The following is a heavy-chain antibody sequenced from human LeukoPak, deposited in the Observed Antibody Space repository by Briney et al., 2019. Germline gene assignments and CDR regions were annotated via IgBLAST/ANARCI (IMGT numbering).Heavy chain of an antibody. Sequence: GGSLRLSCAASGFTFSSYAMSWVRQAPGKGLEWVSAISGSGGSTYYEDSVKGRFTISRDDSKNTLYLQMNSPRAEDTAVYYCANQNPHGETNFDYWGQGTLVTVSS. J-gene: IGHJ4*02. CDR2: ISGSGGST. CDR1: GFTFSSYA. V-gene: IGHV3-23*01. CDR3: ANQNPHGETNFDY.